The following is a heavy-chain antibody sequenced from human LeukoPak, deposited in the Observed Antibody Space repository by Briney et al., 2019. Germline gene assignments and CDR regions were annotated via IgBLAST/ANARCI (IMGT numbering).Heavy chain of an antibody. Sequence: ASVKVSCKGSGYTLTELSMHWVRQAPGKGLEWMGGFDPEDGETIYAQKFQGRVTMTEDTSTDTAYMELSRLRSEDTAVYSCATAPPINSGSYSFDYWGQGTLVTVSS. CDR3: ATAPPINSGSYSFDY. CDR2: FDPEDGET. J-gene: IGHJ4*02. V-gene: IGHV1-24*01. CDR1: GYTLTELS. D-gene: IGHD1-26*01.